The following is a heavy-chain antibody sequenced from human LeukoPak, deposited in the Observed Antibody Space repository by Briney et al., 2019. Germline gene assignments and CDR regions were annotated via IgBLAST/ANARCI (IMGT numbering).Heavy chain of an antibody. CDR2: IYHSGST. Sequence: SETLSLTCTVSGYSISSGYYWGWIRQPPGKGLEWIGSIYHSGSTYYNPSLKSRVTISVDTSKNQFSLKLSSVTAADTAVYYCARGRSSSWYGPSSDAFDIWGQGTMVTVSS. CDR3: ARGRSSSWYGPSSDAFDI. J-gene: IGHJ3*02. D-gene: IGHD6-13*01. CDR1: GYSISSGYY. V-gene: IGHV4-38-2*02.